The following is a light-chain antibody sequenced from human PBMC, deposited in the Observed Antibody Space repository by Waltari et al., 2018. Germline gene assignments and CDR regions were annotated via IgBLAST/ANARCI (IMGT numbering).Light chain of an antibody. V-gene: IGKV3-11*01. CDR3: QQSYNWPRT. J-gene: IGKJ1*01. Sequence: EIVLTQSPAILSLSPGERATLSCRASQDIRSFLAWYQHKPGQAPRLLICDGANRATGIPARFSGSGSKTDFTLTIASLEPEDSAVYYCQQSYNWPRTFGQGTKVEIK. CDR2: DGA. CDR1: QDIRSF.